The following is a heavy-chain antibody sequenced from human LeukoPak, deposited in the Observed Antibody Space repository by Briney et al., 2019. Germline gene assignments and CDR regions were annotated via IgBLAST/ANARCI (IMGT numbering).Heavy chain of an antibody. D-gene: IGHD1-26*01. CDR3: ARQVVGATTGPDY. CDR2: INHSGST. J-gene: IGHJ4*02. CDR1: GGSFSGYY. V-gene: IGHV4-34*01. Sequence: SETLSLTCAVYGGSFSGYYWSWIRQPPGKGLEWIGEINHSGSTNYNPSLKSRVTISVDTSKNQFSLKLSSVTAADTAVYYCARQVVGATTGPDYWGQGTLVTVSS.